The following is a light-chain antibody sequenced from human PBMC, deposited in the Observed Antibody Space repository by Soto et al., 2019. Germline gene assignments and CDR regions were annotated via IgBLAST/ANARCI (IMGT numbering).Light chain of an antibody. CDR2: DVS. J-gene: IGLJ2*01. CDR1: TNDIGNYNY. CDR3: SSYSTISTHVI. V-gene: IGLV2-14*03. Sequence: QSVLTQPASVSGSPGQSITISCTGTTNDIGNYNYVSWYQHHPGKAPKLIVSDVSNRPSGVSHRFSGSKSGNTASLSISGLQAEDDAYYYCSSYSTISTHVIFGGGTKLTVL.